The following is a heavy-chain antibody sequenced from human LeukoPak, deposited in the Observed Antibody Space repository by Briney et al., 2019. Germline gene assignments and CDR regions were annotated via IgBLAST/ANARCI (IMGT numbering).Heavy chain of an antibody. Sequence: GASVKVSCKASGYTFTSYAMHWVRQAPGQRLEWMGWINAGNGNTKYSQKFQGRVTITRDTSASTAYMELSSLRSEDTAVYYCARPSNRIVGATPWGNYDYWGQGTLVTVSS. CDR3: ARPSNRIVGATPWGNYDY. D-gene: IGHD1-26*01. V-gene: IGHV1-3*01. CDR1: GYTFTSYA. J-gene: IGHJ4*02. CDR2: INAGNGNT.